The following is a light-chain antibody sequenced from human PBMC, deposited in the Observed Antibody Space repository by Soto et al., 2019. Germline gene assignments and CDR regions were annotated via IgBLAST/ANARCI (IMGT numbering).Light chain of an antibody. CDR2: GVN. V-gene: IGLV2-14*01. CDR1: SSDIGRYNY. CDR3: ASYTSTTTLVV. Sequence: QSALTQPASVSGSPGQSITISCTGTSSDIGRYNYVSWYQQHPGKAPRLVISGVNKRPSGISNRFSGSKSGNTASLTISGLQADDEAIYYCASYTSTTTLVVFGGGTKLTVL. J-gene: IGLJ2*01.